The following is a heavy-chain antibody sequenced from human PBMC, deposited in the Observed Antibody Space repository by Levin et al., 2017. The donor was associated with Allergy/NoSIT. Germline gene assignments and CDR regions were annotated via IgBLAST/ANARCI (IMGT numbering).Heavy chain of an antibody. CDR1: GFTFSSYG. D-gene: IGHD6-19*01. V-gene: IGHV3-30*18. CDR3: AKDVYGSGWYPLGNDAFEM. J-gene: IGHJ3*02. Sequence: GGSLRLSCAASGFTFSSYGMHWVRQAPGKGLERVAVISSDGRKKFYADSVKGRFTISRDNSKNTLDLQMNSLRAEDTAVYYCAKDVYGSGWYPLGNDAFEMWGQGTKVSVSS. CDR2: ISSDGRKK.